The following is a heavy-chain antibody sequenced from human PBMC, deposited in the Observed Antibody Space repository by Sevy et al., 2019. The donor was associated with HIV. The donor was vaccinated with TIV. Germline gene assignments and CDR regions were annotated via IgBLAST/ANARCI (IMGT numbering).Heavy chain of an antibody. J-gene: IGHJ4*02. V-gene: IGHV3-30*03. CDR2: ISYDDSDI. D-gene: IGHD7-27*01. CDR1: GFTFSDYG. CDR3: SNGAGGCDWGGFDY. Sequence: GGSLRLSCEVSGFTFSDYGMHWVRQAPGKGLELLAVISYDDSDIYYQDSVGGRFTVSRDNSKNTLYLQRNSLRPEDTAVYYCSNGAGGCDWGGFDYWGQGTLVTVSS.